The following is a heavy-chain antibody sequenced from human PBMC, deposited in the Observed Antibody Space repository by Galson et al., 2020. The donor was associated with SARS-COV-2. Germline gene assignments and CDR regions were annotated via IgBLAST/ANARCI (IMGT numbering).Heavy chain of an antibody. CDR2: IPASGGST. CDR1: GFTFGSYA. D-gene: IGHD1-1*01. J-gene: IGHJ4*02. V-gene: IGHV3-23*01. Sequence: QAGGSLRLSCEASGFTFGSYAMSWVRQAPGKGLEWVSIIPASGGSTHDADTVKGRFTISRDNSTNTLYLQMNSLRADDTAVYYCAKGQPSRDGYNYDFGGQGTLVTVSS. CDR3: AKGQPSRDGYNYDF.